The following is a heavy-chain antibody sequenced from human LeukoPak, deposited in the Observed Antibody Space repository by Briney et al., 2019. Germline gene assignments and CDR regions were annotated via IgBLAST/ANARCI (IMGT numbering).Heavy chain of an antibody. Sequence: GGSLRLSCTASGFTFTSYGISWVRQAPGQGLEWMGWISAYNGDTNYAQKLQGRVTMTTDTSTSTAYMELRSLRSDDTAVYYCARDYGPIAAAGTEYYYYGLDVWGQGTTVTVSS. CDR1: GFTFTSYG. CDR3: ARDYGPIAAAGTEYYYYGLDV. CDR2: ISAYNGDT. J-gene: IGHJ6*02. V-gene: IGHV1-18*01. D-gene: IGHD6-13*01.